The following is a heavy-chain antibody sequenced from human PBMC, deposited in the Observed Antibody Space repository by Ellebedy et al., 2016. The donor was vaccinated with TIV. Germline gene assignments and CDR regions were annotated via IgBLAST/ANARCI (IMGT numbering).Heavy chain of an antibody. J-gene: IGHJ5*02. V-gene: IGHV4-39*01. CDR1: GGSISSSSYY. D-gene: IGHD3-10*01. CDR2: IYYSGST. Sequence: MPSETLSLTCTVSGGSISSSSYYWGWIRQPPGKGLEWIGSIYYSGSTNYNPSLKSRVTISVDTSKNQFSLKLSSVTAADTAVYYCARHIRITMVRGVITNWFDPWGQGTLVSVSS. CDR3: ARHIRITMVRGVITNWFDP.